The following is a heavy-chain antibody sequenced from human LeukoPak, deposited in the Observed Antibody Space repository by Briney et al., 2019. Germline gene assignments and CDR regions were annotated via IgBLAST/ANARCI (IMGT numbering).Heavy chain of an antibody. J-gene: IGHJ6*03. Sequence: GGSLRLSCAASGFTFSSYAMSWVRQAPGKVLEWVSDISGSGTTTFYADSVKGRFTISRDNSKNTLYLQMNSLRAEDTAVYYCAKDGRDIQNHYYYMDVWGKGTTVTVSS. CDR1: GFTFSSYA. V-gene: IGHV3-23*01. D-gene: IGHD5-12*01. CDR3: AKDGRDIQNHYYYMDV. CDR2: ISGSGTTT.